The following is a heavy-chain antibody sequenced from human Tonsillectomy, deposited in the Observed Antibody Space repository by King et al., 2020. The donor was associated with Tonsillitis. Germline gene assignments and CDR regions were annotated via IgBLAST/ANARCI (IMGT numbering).Heavy chain of an antibody. CDR1: GFTFDDYA. V-gene: IGHV3-9*01. CDR3: ATAXGXTXXXTIXTDAFXX. Sequence: VQLVESGGGLVQPGRSLRLSCAASGFTFDDYAMHWVRQAPGKGLEWVSGISWNSGSIGYADSVKGRFTISRDNAKNSLYLQMNSLRADDTALYYCATAXGXTXXXTIXTDAFXXWGXXXMVTVS. CDR2: ISWNSGSI. J-gene: IGHJ3*01. D-gene: IGHD2-2*01.